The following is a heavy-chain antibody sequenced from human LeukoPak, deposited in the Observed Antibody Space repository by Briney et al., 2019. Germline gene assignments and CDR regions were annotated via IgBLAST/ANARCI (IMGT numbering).Heavy chain of an antibody. D-gene: IGHD2-2*02. V-gene: IGHV4-59*12. CDR1: GGSITSYY. Sequence: PSETLSLTCTVSGGSITSYYWNWIRQPPGKGLEWIGHIYYSGSTNYNPSLKSRVTISVDTSKNQFSLKLSSVTAADTAVYYCARVPCSSTSCYTETYYYYYYGMDVWGQGTTATVSS. CDR2: IYYSGST. J-gene: IGHJ6*02. CDR3: ARVPCSSTSCYTETYYYYYYGMDV.